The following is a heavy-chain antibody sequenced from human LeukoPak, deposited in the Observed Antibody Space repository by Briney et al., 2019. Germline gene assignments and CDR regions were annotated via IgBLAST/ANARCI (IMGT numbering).Heavy chain of an antibody. J-gene: IGHJ4*02. CDR1: GGTFSSYA. Sequence: SVKVSCKASGGTFSSYAISWVRQAPGQGLEWMGGIIPIFGTANYVQKFQGRVTITADESTSTAYMELSSLRSEDTAVYYCASFNACGGDCYSSPDYFDYWGQGTLVTVSS. D-gene: IGHD2-21*01. V-gene: IGHV1-69*01. CDR3: ASFNACGGDCYSSPDYFDY. CDR2: IIPIFGTA.